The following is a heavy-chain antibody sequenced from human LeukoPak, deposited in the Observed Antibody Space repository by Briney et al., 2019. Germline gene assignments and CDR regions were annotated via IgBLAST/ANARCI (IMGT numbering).Heavy chain of an antibody. J-gene: IGHJ4*02. V-gene: IGHV1-69*13. Sequence: SVKVSCKASGGTFSSYAISWVRQAPGQGLEWMGGIIPIFGTANYAQKLQGGVTITADESTSTAYMELSSLRSEDTAVYYCAPSPDTAMVKWGQGTLVTVSS. CDR2: IIPIFGTA. D-gene: IGHD5-18*01. CDR3: APSPDTAMVK. CDR1: GGTFSSYA.